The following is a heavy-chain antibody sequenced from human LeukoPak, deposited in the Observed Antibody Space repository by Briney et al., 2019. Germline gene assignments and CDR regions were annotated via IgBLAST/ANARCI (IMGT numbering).Heavy chain of an antibody. J-gene: IGHJ4*02. D-gene: IGHD5-12*01. Sequence: GGSLRLSCAASGFTFSDYYMSWIRQAPGKGREWVSYISSSSSNTDYADSVKGRFTISRDNAKNSLNLQMNSLRAEGTAVYYCARDSGYSGYSDYWGQGTLVTVSS. CDR3: ARDSGYSGYSDY. CDR2: ISSSSSNT. CDR1: GFTFSDYY. V-gene: IGHV3-11*05.